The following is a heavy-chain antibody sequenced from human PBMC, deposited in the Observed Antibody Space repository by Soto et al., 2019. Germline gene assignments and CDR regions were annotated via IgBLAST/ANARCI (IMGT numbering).Heavy chain of an antibody. CDR3: AREIPTVGSSSWYVVSFYYYGMDV. Sequence: ASVKVSCKASGYTFTSYGISWVRQAPGQGLEWMGWISAYNGNTNYAQKLQGRVTMTTDTSTSTAYMELRSLRSDDTAVYYCAREIPTVGSSSWYVVSFYYYGMDVWGQGTTVTVSS. D-gene: IGHD6-13*01. CDR2: ISAYNGNT. V-gene: IGHV1-18*01. J-gene: IGHJ6*02. CDR1: GYTFTSYG.